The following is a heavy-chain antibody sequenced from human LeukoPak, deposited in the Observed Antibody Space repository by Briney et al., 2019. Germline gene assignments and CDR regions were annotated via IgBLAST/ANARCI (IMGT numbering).Heavy chain of an antibody. CDR1: GYTFTGYY. D-gene: IGHD6-19*01. Sequence: ASVKVSCKASGYTFTGYYMHWVRQAPGQGLEWMGWINPNSGGTNYAQKFQGWVTMTRDTSISTAYMELSRLRSDDTAVYYCAKDSGSGWYYYFDYRGQGTLVTVSS. J-gene: IGHJ4*02. CDR3: AKDSGSGWYYYFDY. V-gene: IGHV1-2*04. CDR2: INPNSGGT.